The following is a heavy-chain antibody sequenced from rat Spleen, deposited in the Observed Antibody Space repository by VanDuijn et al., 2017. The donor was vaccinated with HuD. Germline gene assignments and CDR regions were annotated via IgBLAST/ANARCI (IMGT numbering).Heavy chain of an antibody. CDR2: IQNGGNT. V-gene: IGHV2S1*01. D-gene: IGHD1-6*01. CDR1: GFSLISYA. CDR3: VRDRHYYPYVMDA. Sequence: QVQLKESGPGLVQPSQTLSLTCTVSGFSLISYAVNWVRQPPGKGLEWMGRIQNGGNTDYNSALKFRLDISRDTSKGQVFLKMNSLQTEEIATYYCVRDRHYYPYVMDAWGQGASVTVSS. J-gene: IGHJ4*01.